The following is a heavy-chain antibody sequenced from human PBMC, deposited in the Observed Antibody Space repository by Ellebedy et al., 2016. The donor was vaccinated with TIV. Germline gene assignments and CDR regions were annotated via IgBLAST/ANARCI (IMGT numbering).Heavy chain of an antibody. J-gene: IGHJ4*02. CDR2: IYYSGST. V-gene: IGHV4-30-4*01. D-gene: IGHD3-22*01. CDR1: GGSISSGDYY. CDR3: ASQSYYDSSGYYPYYFDY. Sequence: LRLXXTVSGGSISSGDYYWSWIRQPPGKGLEWIGYIYYSGSTYYNPSLKSRVTISVDTSKNQFSLKLSSVTAADTAVYYCASQSYYDSSGYYPYYFDYWGQGTLVTVSS.